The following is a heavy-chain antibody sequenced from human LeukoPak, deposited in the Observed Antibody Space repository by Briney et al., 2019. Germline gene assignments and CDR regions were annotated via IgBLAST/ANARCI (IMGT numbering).Heavy chain of an antibody. Sequence: GGSLRLSCAAFGFTFSSSGMHWVRQAPGKGLEWVAFIRYDGTSKYYADSVKGRFTISRDNSKNTVYLQMNSLRAEDTAVYYCAKETRGSYSDYWGQGTLVTVSS. CDR3: AKETRGSYSDY. J-gene: IGHJ4*02. D-gene: IGHD1-26*01. V-gene: IGHV3-30*02. CDR1: GFTFSSSG. CDR2: IRYDGTSK.